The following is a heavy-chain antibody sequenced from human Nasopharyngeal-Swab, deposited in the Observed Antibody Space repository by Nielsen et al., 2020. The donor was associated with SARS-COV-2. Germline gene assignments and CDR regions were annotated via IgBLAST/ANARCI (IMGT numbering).Heavy chain of an antibody. CDR2: ISSSGANA. CDR1: GFIFSSFP. J-gene: IGHJ4*02. D-gene: IGHD5-18*01. CDR3: AKRVGDTPKVTDLDY. V-gene: IGHV3-64D*08. Sequence: GESLKISCSASGFIFSSFPMQWVRQAPGKGLEYISAISSSGANAYYSDSVQGRFTISRDNSINTLYLQMSSLRTEDTAVYYCAKRVGDTPKVTDLDYWGQGTLVTVSS.